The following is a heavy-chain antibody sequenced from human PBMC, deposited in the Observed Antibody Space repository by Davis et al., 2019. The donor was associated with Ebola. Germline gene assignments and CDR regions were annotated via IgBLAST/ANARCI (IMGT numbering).Heavy chain of an antibody. D-gene: IGHD1-26*01. CDR3: ARDSLVVGATITTFDP. CDR1: GYTFTGYY. J-gene: IGHJ5*02. V-gene: IGHV1-18*04. CDR2: ISAYNGNT. Sequence: AASVKVSCKASGYTFTGYYMHWVRQAPGQGLEWMGWISAYNGNTNYAQKFQGRVTMTTDTSTSTAYMELSSLRSEDTAVYYCARDSLVVGATITTFDPWGQGTLVTVSS.